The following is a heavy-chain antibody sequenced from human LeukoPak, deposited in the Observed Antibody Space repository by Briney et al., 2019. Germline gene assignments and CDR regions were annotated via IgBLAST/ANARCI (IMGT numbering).Heavy chain of an antibody. D-gene: IGHD6-19*01. CDR3: ARVHTGAWSVDY. V-gene: IGHV3-48*02. Sequence: PGGSLRLSCAASGFTFSNYAIHWVRQAPGKGLEWISYISSASDTIYYADSVKGRFTISRDNAKNSPYLQMNSLRDEDTAVYYCARVHTGAWSVDYWGQGTLVAVS. J-gene: IGHJ4*02. CDR1: GFTFSNYA. CDR2: ISSASDTI.